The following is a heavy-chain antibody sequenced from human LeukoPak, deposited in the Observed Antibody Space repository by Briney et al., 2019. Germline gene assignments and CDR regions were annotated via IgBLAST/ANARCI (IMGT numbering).Heavy chain of an antibody. V-gene: IGHV1-2*02. Sequence: ASVKVSCKASGYTFTGYYMHWLRQAPGQGLEWMGWINPNSGGTNYAQKFQGRVTMTRDTSISTAYMELSRLRSDDTAVYYCASRNYDSSGYYYYYYGMDVWGQGTTVTVSS. CDR3: ASRNYDSSGYYYYYYGMDV. J-gene: IGHJ6*02. CDR1: GYTFTGYY. CDR2: INPNSGGT. D-gene: IGHD3-22*01.